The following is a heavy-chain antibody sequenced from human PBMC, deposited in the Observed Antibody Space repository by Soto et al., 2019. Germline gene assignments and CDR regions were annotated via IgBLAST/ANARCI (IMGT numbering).Heavy chain of an antibody. CDR3: ARGGRYFDWLLYPFDY. CDR2: INHSGST. D-gene: IGHD3-9*01. V-gene: IGHV4-34*01. J-gene: IGHJ4*02. CDR1: GGSFSGYY. Sequence: SETLSLTCAVYGGSFSGYYWSWIRQPPGKGLEWIGEINHSGSTNYNPSLKSRVTISVDTSKNQFSLKLSSVTAADTAVYYCARGGRYFDWLLYPFDYWGQGTLVTVSS.